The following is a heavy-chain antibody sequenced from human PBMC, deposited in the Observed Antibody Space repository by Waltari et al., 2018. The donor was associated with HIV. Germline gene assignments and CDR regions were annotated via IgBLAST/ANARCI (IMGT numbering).Heavy chain of an antibody. V-gene: IGHV3-74*01. CDR3: ARTFTVATISPLLH. CDR1: GFTFSSHW. D-gene: IGHD5-12*01. J-gene: IGHJ4*02. CDR2: INSDGSST. Sequence: EVQLVESGGGFVQPGGSLILSCAAPGFTFSSHWMHWVRQVPGKGLVWVSRINSDGSSTTYADSVKGRFTISRDNAKSTLYLQMNSLRDEDTAVYYCARTFTVATISPLLHWGQGTLVTVSS.